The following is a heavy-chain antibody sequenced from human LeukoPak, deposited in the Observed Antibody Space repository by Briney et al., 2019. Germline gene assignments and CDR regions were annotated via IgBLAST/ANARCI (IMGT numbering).Heavy chain of an antibody. J-gene: IGHJ4*02. Sequence: GGSLRLSCAASGFTFSDYYMSWIRQAPGKGLEWVSYISGSGSTIYYADSVKGRFTISRDNAKNSLYLQMNSLGAEDTAVYYCARRSGSYQADFDYWGQGTLATVSS. D-gene: IGHD1-26*01. CDR3: ARRSGSYQADFDY. CDR2: ISGSGSTI. V-gene: IGHV3-11*01. CDR1: GFTFSDYY.